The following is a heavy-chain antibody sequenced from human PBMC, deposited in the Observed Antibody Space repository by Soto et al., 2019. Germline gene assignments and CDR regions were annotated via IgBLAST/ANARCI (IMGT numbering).Heavy chain of an antibody. Sequence: SETLSLTCTVSGGTVRSSTYYWGWIRQSPGKGLEWIGNIYHSGSTYYNPSLKSRVTISVDRSTNQFSLKLSSVTAADTAVYYCARANLESSSWYFDYWGQGTLVTVSS. J-gene: IGHJ4*02. CDR2: IYHSGST. V-gene: IGHV4-39*07. CDR1: GGTVRSSTYY. CDR3: ARANLESSSWYFDY. D-gene: IGHD6-13*01.